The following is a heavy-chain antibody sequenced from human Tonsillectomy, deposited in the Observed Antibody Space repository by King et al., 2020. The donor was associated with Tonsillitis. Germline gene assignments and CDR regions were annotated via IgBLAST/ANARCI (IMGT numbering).Heavy chain of an antibody. D-gene: IGHD5-12*01. V-gene: IGHV4-39*01. J-gene: IGHJ4*02. CDR1: GGSISSSSYY. CDR2: IYYSENT. CDR3: ARPKASSQWLRPTTFDY. Sequence: QLQESGPGLVKPSETLSLTCTVSGGSISSSSYYWGWIRQPPGKGLEWIGSIYYSENTYYNPSLKSRVTISVDTSKNQFSLKMSSLTAADTALYYCARPKASSQWLRPTTFDYWGQGTLVTVSS.